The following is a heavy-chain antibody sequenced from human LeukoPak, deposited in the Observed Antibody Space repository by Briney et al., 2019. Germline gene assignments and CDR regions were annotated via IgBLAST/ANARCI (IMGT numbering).Heavy chain of an antibody. CDR2: IYHSGST. CDR3: ARTVPLHYYDSSGYVNWFDP. V-gene: IGHV4-38-2*01. J-gene: IGHJ5*02. Sequence: SETLSLTCAVSGYSISSGYYWGWIRQPPGKGLEWIGSIYHSGSTYYNPSLKSRVTISVDTSKIQFSLKLSSVTAADTAVYYCARTVPLHYYDSSGYVNWFDPWGQGTLVTVSS. CDR1: GYSISSGYY. D-gene: IGHD3-22*01.